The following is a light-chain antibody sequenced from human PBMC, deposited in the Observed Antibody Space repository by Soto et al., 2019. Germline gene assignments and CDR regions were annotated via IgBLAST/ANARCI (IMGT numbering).Light chain of an antibody. V-gene: IGKV1-27*01. CDR3: QKYNSAPWT. CDR1: QGISNY. J-gene: IGKJ1*01. Sequence: DIQMTQSPSSLSASVGDRVTITCRASQGISNYLAWYQQQPGKVPKLLIYVASTLQSGVPSRFSGRGSGTDFTLTISSLQPEDVATYYCQKYNSAPWTFGQGTKVEIK. CDR2: VAS.